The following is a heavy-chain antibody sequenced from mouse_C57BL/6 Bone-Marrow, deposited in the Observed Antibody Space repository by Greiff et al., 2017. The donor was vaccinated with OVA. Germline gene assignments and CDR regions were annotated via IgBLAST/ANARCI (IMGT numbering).Heavy chain of an antibody. CDR1: GYTFTSYW. CDR3: ANDWENYGSSRNGRDD. D-gene: IGHD1-1*01. J-gene: IGHJ4*01. V-gene: IGHV1-53*01. CDR2: INPSNGGT. Sequence: QVQLQQPGTELVKPGASVKLSCKASGYTFTSYWMHWVKQRPGQGLEWIGNINPSNGGTNYTEKFKSKATLTVDKSSRTAYMQLSSLTSEDSADDNGANDWENYGSSRNGRDDWGQGTSGTV.